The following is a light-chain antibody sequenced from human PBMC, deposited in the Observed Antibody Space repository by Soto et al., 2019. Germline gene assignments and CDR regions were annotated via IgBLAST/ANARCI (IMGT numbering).Light chain of an antibody. J-gene: IGKJ1*01. CDR3: HQTYDTLWT. Sequence: DIQMTQSPSTLSGSVGDRVTITCRASQTISSWLAWYQQKPGKAPKLLIYKASTLKSGVPSRFSGSGSGTEFTLTSSSLQPDDFATYYCHQTYDTLWTFGQGTKVDIK. V-gene: IGKV1-5*03. CDR1: QTISSW. CDR2: KAS.